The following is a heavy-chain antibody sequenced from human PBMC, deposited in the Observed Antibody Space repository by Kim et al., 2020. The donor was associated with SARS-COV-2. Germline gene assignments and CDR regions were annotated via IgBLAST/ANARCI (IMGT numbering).Heavy chain of an antibody. J-gene: IGHJ4*02. V-gene: IGHV1-3*01. CDR2: NT. Sequence: NTRDSQKFQARVSITRDTSATTAYLGLSGLRSEDTAVYYCAREAVAGSFDYWGQGTLVTVSS. D-gene: IGHD6-19*01. CDR3: AREAVAGSFDY.